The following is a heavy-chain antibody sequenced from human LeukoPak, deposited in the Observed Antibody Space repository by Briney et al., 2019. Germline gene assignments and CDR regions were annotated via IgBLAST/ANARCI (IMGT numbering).Heavy chain of an antibody. CDR2: INPSGGST. CDR3: ARDLTGVAVAGYFDY. V-gene: IGHV1-46*01. CDR1: GYTFTSYY. D-gene: IGHD6-19*01. Sequence: ASVKVSCKASGYTFTSYYMHWVRQAPGQGLGWMGIINPSGGSTSYAQKFQGRVTMTRDTSTSTVYMELSSLRSEDTAVYYCARDLTGVAVAGYFDYWGQGTLVTVSS. J-gene: IGHJ4*02.